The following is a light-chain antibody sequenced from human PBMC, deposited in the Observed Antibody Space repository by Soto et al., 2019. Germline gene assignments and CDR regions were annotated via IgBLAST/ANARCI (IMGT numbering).Light chain of an antibody. CDR2: EDN. CDR1: SGSIASNY. Sequence: FLLTQPHSVSESPGKTVTISCTRSSGSIASNYVQWYQQRPGSAPTTVIYEDNQRPSGVPDRFSGSIDSSSNSASLTISGLKTEDEADYYCQSYDSSNLHVVFGGGTKVTVL. J-gene: IGLJ2*01. CDR3: QSYDSSNLHVV. V-gene: IGLV6-57*04.